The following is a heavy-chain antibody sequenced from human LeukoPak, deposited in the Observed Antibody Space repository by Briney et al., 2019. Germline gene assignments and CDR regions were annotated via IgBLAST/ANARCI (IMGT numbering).Heavy chain of an antibody. CDR3: AKAANYDILTGYYLDY. CDR1: GFTFSSYA. CDR2: ITGGGDTT. D-gene: IGHD3-9*01. J-gene: IGHJ4*02. V-gene: IGHV3-23*01. Sequence: GGSLRLSCAASGFTFSSYAMTWVRHAPGKVREWVSAITGGGDTTYYADSVKGRFTISRYNSKNTLYLQMNNLRAEDTAIYYCAKAANYDILTGYYLDYWGQGTLVTVSS.